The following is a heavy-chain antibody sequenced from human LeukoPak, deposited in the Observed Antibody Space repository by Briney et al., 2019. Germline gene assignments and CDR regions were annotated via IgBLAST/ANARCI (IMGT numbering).Heavy chain of an antibody. CDR1: GYTFTGYY. J-gene: IGHJ4*02. CDR3: ARDLYYGSGSYDY. V-gene: IGHV1-18*04. Sequence: ASVKVSCKASGYTFTGYYMHWVRQAPGQGLEWMGWIGAYNGNTNYAQKLQGRVTMTTDTSTSTAYMELRSLRSDDTAVYYCARDLYYGSGSYDYWGQGTLVTVSS. CDR2: IGAYNGNT. D-gene: IGHD3-10*01.